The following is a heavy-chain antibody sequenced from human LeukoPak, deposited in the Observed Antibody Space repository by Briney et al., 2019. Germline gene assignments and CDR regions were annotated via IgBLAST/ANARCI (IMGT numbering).Heavy chain of an antibody. V-gene: IGHV3-23*01. J-gene: IGHJ5*01. CDR3: AKGNWFDY. CDR1: GFTFSVSD. Sequence: GGSLRLSCAASGFTFSVSDMIWLRQAPGKGLEWVSGISGSGDRTYNADSVKGRFTISRDNSRNTLYLQMNSLRAEDTDDYYGAKGNWFDYWGQGTPVTVSS. CDR2: ISGSGDRT.